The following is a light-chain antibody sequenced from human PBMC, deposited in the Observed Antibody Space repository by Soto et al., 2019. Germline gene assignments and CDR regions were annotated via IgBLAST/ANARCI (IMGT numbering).Light chain of an antibody. CDR3: SSYTTSSTLV. V-gene: IGLV2-14*03. CDR2: DVS. CDR1: SSDVGGYNF. J-gene: IGLJ2*01. Sequence: QSALTQPASVSGSPGQSITISCTGTSSDVGGYNFVSWYQHRPGKAPKLMIYDVSIRPLGVSNRFSGSQSGNTASLTISGLQAEDEADYYCSSYTTSSTLVFGGGTKLTVL.